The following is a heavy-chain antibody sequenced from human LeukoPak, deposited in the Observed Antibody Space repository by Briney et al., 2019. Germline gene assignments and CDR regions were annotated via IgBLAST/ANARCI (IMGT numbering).Heavy chain of an antibody. CDR3: ARVGEGAAKD. D-gene: IGHD1-26*01. CDR1: GFTFSSYA. Sequence: PGGSLRLSCAASGFTFSSYAMTWVRQAPGKGLEWVSTIISGGGHTYYGDSVKGRFSISRDNSKNTVYLQMNSLRADDTAVYYCARVGEGAAKDWGQGTLVTVSS. J-gene: IGHJ4*02. V-gene: IGHV3-23*01. CDR2: IISGGGHT.